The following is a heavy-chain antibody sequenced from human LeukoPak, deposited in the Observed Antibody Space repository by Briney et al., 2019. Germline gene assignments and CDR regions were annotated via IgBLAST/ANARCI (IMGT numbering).Heavy chain of an antibody. CDR2: IIPIFGTA. CDR3: AREGSSGRTYYFDH. J-gene: IGHJ4*02. Sequence: GASVKVSCKASGGTFSSYAISWVRQAPGQGLEWMGGIIPIFGTANYAQKFQGRVTITTDESTSTAYMELSSLRSEDTAVYYCAREGSSGRTYYFDHWGQGTLVTVSS. V-gene: IGHV1-69*05. CDR1: GGTFSSYA. D-gene: IGHD6-13*01.